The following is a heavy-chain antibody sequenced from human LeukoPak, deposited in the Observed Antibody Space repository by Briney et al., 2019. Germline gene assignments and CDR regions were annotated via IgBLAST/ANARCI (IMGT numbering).Heavy chain of an antibody. J-gene: IGHJ5*02. D-gene: IGHD5-18*01. CDR2: INPSGGST. CDR3: AREGYSYGPFDP. Sequence: ASVTVSCTASGYTFTSYYMHWVRQAPGQGLEWMGIINPSGGSTSYAQKFQGRVTMTRDTSTSTVYMELSSLRSEDTAVYYCAREGYSYGPFDPWGQGTLVTVSS. CDR1: GYTFTSYY. V-gene: IGHV1-46*01.